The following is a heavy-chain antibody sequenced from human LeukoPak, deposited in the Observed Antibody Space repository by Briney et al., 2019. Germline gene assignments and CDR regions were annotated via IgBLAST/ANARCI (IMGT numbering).Heavy chain of an antibody. D-gene: IGHD1-7*01. Sequence: PSETLSLTCTVSGVSISSSNSYWGWIRQPPGKGLEWIGSIYYSGSTYYNPSLKSRVTISVDTSKNQFSLKLSSVTAADTAVYYCARVGTTGGSWFDPWGQGTLVTVSS. CDR1: GVSISSSNSY. CDR2: IYYSGST. CDR3: ARVGTTGGSWFDP. V-gene: IGHV4-39*07. J-gene: IGHJ5*02.